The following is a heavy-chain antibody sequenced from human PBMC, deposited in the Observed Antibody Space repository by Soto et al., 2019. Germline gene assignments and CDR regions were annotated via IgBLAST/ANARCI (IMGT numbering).Heavy chain of an antibody. CDR3: AVAAAGNWFDP. V-gene: IGHV4-30-4*01. J-gene: IGHJ5*02. CDR1: GGSISSGDYY. D-gene: IGHD6-13*01. Sequence: SETLSLTCTVSGGSISSGDYYWSWIRQPPGKGLEWIGYTYYSGSTYYNPSLKSRVTISVDTSKNQFSLKLSSVTAADTAVYYCAVAAAGNWFDPWGQGTLVTVSS. CDR2: TYYSGST.